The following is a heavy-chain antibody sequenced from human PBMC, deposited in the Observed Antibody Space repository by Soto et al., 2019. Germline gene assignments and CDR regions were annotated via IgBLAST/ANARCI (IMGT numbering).Heavy chain of an antibody. CDR3: AKGRGGSGSLTPRVDF. Sequence: GGSQRLSYAASGFTFNNYAMTWVRQAPGKGLEWVSAISGGGDTTSYADSVKGRFTVSRDGSKNTLYLQMSSLRAEDTALYYCAKGRGGSGSLTPRVDFWGQGTLVTVSS. CDR1: GFTFNNYA. D-gene: IGHD3-10*01. V-gene: IGHV3-23*01. CDR2: ISGGGDTT. J-gene: IGHJ4*02.